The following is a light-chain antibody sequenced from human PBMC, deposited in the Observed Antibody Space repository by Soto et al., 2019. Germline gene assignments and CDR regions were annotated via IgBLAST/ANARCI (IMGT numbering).Light chain of an antibody. CDR3: QQLISYPLT. V-gene: IGKV1-9*01. CDR1: QGISSY. J-gene: IGKJ4*01. CDR2: AAS. Sequence: IQLTQSPSSLSASVGDRVTITCRASQGISSYLAWYQQKPGKAPKLLIYAASTLQSGVPSRFSGSGSVTDFSLTISILQPEDFATYYCQQLISYPLTFGGGTTVDIK.